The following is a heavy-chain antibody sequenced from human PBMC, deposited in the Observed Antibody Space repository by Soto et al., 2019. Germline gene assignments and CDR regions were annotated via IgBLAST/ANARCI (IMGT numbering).Heavy chain of an antibody. D-gene: IGHD3-9*01. CDR3: AREALALTDSFHFDY. J-gene: IGHJ4*02. Sequence: PSETLSLTCAVSGGSISSGGYSCNWIRQPPGKGLEWIGYIYYSGSTYYNPSLRSRVTISVDTSKNQFSLSLSSVTAADTAVYYCAREALALTDSFHFDYWGQGALVTVS. CDR2: IYYSGST. V-gene: IGHV4-31*11. CDR1: GGSISSGGYS.